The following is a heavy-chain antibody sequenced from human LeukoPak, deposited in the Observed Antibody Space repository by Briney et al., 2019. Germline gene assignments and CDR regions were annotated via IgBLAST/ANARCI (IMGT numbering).Heavy chain of an antibody. CDR1: GFTVSSNY. J-gene: IGHJ4*02. V-gene: IGHV3-66*01. D-gene: IGHD6-13*01. CDR2: IYSGGST. CDR3: ASGSSWFSVQDY. Sequence: GGSLRLSCAASGFTVSSNYMSWVRQAPGKGLEWGSVIYSGGSTYYADSVKGRFTISRDNSKNTLYLQMNSLRAEDTAVYYCASGSSWFSVQDYWGQGTLVTVSS.